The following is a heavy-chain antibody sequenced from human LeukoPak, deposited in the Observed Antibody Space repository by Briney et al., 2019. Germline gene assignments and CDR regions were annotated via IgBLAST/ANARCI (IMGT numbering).Heavy chain of an antibody. Sequence: SETLSLTCTVSGGSISGYYWSWIRQPPGKGLEWIGEINHSGSTNYNPSLKSRVTISVDTSKNQFSLKLSSVTAADTAVYYCARRGRWLGRRYFDYWGQGTLVTVSS. V-gene: IGHV4-34*01. CDR1: GGSISGYY. D-gene: IGHD5-24*01. CDR3: ARRGRWLGRRYFDY. CDR2: INHSGST. J-gene: IGHJ4*02.